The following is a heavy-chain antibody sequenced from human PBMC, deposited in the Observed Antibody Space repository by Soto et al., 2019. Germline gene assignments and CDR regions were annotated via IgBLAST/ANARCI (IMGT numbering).Heavy chain of an antibody. CDR2: IYYSGST. CDR1: GGSISSGDYY. D-gene: IGHD5-18*01. J-gene: IGHJ6*02. V-gene: IGHV4-30-4*01. CDR3: ARDRIQLWFVNGMDV. Sequence: SETVSLTXTVSGGSISSGDYYWSWIRQPPGKGLEWIGYIYYSGSTYYNPSLKSRVTISVDTSKNQFSLKLSSVTAADTAVYYCARDRIQLWFVNGMDVWGQGTTVTVSS.